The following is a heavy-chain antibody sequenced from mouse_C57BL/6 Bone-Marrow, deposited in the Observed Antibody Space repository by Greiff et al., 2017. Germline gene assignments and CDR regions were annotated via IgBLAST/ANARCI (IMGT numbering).Heavy chain of an antibody. CDR3: ASGLPCAY. Sequence: VKLQESGAELVRPGSSVKLSCKASGYTFTSYWMHWVKQRPIQGLEWIGNIDPSDSETHYNQKFKDKATLTVDKSSSTAYMQLSSLTSEDSAVYYCASGLPCAYWGQGTLVTVSA. CDR2: IDPSDSET. D-gene: IGHD2-2*01. J-gene: IGHJ3*01. CDR1: GYTFTSYW. V-gene: IGHV1-52*01.